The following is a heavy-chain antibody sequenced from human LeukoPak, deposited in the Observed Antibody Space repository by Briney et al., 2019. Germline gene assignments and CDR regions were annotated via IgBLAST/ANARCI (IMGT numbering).Heavy chain of an antibody. J-gene: IGHJ6*03. CDR3: AKGGGYEAQYYYYYLDV. CDR1: EFPFSSYS. Sequence: GGSLRLSCAASEFPFSSYSMNWVRQAPGKGLEWVSYIRSSSDIIYYADSVKGRFTISRDNAKNSLYLQMNSLRVEDTAVYYCAKGGGYEAQYYYYYLDVWGKGTTVTISS. D-gene: IGHD5-12*01. V-gene: IGHV3-48*01. CDR2: IRSSSDII.